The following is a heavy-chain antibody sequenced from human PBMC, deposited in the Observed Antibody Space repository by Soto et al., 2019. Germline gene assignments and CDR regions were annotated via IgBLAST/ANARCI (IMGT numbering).Heavy chain of an antibody. CDR3: ARGRYSYGPGGADY. D-gene: IGHD5-18*01. CDR2: IYYSGST. CDR1: GGSISSGGYY. Sequence: QVQLQESGPGLVKPSQTLSLTCTVSGGSISSGGYYWSWIRQHPGKGLEWIGYIYYSGSTYYNPSLKRRVTXXVXTXXNQFSLKLSSVTAADTAVYYCARGRYSYGPGGADYWGQGTLVTVSS. J-gene: IGHJ4*02. V-gene: IGHV4-31*03.